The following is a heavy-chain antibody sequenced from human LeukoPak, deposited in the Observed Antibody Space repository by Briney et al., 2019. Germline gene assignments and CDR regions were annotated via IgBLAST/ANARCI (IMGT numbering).Heavy chain of an antibody. V-gene: IGHV1-8*03. Sequence: EASVKVSRKASGYTFTGYDINWVRQATGQGLEWMGWMNPNSGNTGYAQKFQGRVTITRNTSISTAYMELSSLRSEDTAVYYCARELVYCGGDCSHYFDYWGQGTLVTVSS. J-gene: IGHJ4*02. CDR3: ARELVYCGGDCSHYFDY. CDR2: MNPNSGNT. CDR1: GYTFTGYD. D-gene: IGHD2-21*02.